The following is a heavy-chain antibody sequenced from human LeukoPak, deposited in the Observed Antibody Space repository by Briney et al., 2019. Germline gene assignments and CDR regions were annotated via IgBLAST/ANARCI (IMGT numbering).Heavy chain of an antibody. J-gene: IGHJ6*02. CDR2: INHSGST. Sequence: SETLSLTCAVYGGSFSGYYWGWLRQPPGKGLEWIGEINHSGSTNYNPSLKSRVTISVDTSKNQFSLKLSSVTAADTAVYYCAITYYYDSSGYYDNSYGMDVGGQGPTATVS. CDR3: AITYYYDSSGYYDNSYGMDV. CDR1: GGSFSGYY. V-gene: IGHV4-34*01. D-gene: IGHD3-22*01.